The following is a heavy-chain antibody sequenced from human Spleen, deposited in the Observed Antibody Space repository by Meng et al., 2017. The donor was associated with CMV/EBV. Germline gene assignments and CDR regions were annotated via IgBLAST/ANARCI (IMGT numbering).Heavy chain of an antibody. J-gene: IGHJ5*02. V-gene: IGHV1-2*02. Sequence: CKASGYTFTGYYMHWVRQAPGQGLERMGWINPNSGGTNYAQKFQGRVTMTRDTSISTAYMELSRLRSDDTAVYYCAVSSSSQYNWFDPWGQGTLVTVSS. D-gene: IGHD6-6*01. CDR3: AVSSSSQYNWFDP. CDR2: INPNSGGT. CDR1: GYTFTGYY.